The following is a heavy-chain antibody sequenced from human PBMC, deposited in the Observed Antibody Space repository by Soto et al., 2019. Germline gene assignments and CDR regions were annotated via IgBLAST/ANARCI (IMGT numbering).Heavy chain of an antibody. V-gene: IGHV1-3*01. Sequence: QVQLVQSGAQVKRPGASVTVSCRASGYTFTSYSLHWVRQAPGRRLEWMGWIHAGNGYTKYSQSFQGRVTITRDTSASSVNMDLSRLRSEDTAVYYCARVQYSGDDRRLAFDTWGQGTMVTVSS. J-gene: IGHJ3*02. D-gene: IGHD5-12*01. CDR2: IHAGNGYT. CDR3: ARVQYSGDDRRLAFDT. CDR1: GYTFTSYS.